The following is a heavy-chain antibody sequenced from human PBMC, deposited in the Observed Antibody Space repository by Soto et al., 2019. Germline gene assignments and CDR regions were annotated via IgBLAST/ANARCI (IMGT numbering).Heavy chain of an antibody. D-gene: IGHD4-17*01. CDR1: GYSMTSGFY. Sequence: SETLSLTCTVSGYSMTSGFYWAWIRQPPGKGLEWIGTVYHSGATYYNSSLQDRVSISVDTSKNQFSLKLSAVTAADTAVYYCARTVKYVTDWGQGTLVTVSS. J-gene: IGHJ4*02. CDR2: VYHSGAT. CDR3: ARTVKYVTD. V-gene: IGHV4-38-2*02.